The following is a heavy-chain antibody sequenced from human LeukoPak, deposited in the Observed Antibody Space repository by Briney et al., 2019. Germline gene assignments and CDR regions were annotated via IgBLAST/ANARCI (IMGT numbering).Heavy chain of an antibody. D-gene: IGHD1-26*01. CDR3: ARRGYSGSYPPTEDDAFDI. CDR2: IYPGDSDT. J-gene: IGHJ3*02. V-gene: IGHV5-51*01. CDR1: GYSFTSYW. Sequence: GESLKISCKGSGYSFTSYWIGWVRQMPGKGLEWMGIIYPGDSDTRYSPSFQGQVTISADKSISTAYLQWSSLKASDTAMYYCARRGYSGSYPPTEDDAFDIWGQGTMVTVSS.